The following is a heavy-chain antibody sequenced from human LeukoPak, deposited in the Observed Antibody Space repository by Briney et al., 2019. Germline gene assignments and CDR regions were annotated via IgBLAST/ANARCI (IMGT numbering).Heavy chain of an antibody. Sequence: ASVNVSCKASGYTFTSYAMHWVRQAPGQRLEWMGWINAGNGNTKYSQKFQGRVTITRDTSASTAYMELSSLRSEDTAVYYCARDRYEVGIWYFDLWGRGTLVTVSS. CDR2: INAGNGNT. CDR1: GYTFTSYA. J-gene: IGHJ2*01. D-gene: IGHD3-16*02. V-gene: IGHV1-3*01. CDR3: ARDRYEVGIWYFDL.